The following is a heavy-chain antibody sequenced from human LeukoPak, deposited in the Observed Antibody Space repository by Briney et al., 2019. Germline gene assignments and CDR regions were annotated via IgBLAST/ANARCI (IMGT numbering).Heavy chain of an antibody. CDR1: GGSFSGYY. J-gene: IGHJ3*02. D-gene: IGHD1-26*01. CDR2: INHSGST. V-gene: IGHV4-34*01. CDR3: ARDRPRGGSNDAFDI. Sequence: PSETLSLTCAVYGGSFSGYYWSWIRQPPGKGLEWIGEINHSGSTNYNPSLKSRVTISVDTSKNQFSLELSSVTAADTAVYYCARDRPRGGSNDAFDIWGQGTMVTVSS.